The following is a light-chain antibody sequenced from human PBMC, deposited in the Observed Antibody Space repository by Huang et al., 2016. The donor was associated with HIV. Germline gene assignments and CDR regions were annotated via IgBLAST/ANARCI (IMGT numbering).Light chain of an antibody. CDR2: DAS. V-gene: IGKV1-33*01. CDR1: QDIAKF. Sequence: DIQMTQSPSSLSASVGDRVTITCQASQDIAKFLNWYQQKPVQAPKLLISDASTLQTGVPSRFSGSGSGTDFTFTISSLQPEDIATYYCQQYDSLPPWTFGQGTKVEIQ. J-gene: IGKJ1*01. CDR3: QQYDSLPPWT.